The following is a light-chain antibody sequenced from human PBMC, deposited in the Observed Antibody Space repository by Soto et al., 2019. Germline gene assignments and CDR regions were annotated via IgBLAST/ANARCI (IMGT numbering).Light chain of an antibody. CDR2: DVS. CDR3: SSYTSSSITNGV. Sequence: QSALTQPASVSGSPGQSITISCTGTSSDVGGYNYVSWYQQHPGKAPKLMIYDVSNRPSGVSNRFSGSKSGNTASLTISGLQAEDEDDYYCSSYTSSSITNGVFGGGTKLTVL. V-gene: IGLV2-14*01. CDR1: SSDVGGYNY. J-gene: IGLJ3*02.